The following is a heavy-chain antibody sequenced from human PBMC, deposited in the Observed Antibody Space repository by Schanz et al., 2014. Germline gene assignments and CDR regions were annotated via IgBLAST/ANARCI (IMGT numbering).Heavy chain of an antibody. CDR1: GYTFTNYA. J-gene: IGHJ5*02. CDR3: AREGTVIRGLSGWFDP. V-gene: IGHV1-2*06. CDR2: INPNSGGT. D-gene: IGHD3-10*01. Sequence: QVQLVQSGSELKKPGASVKVSCKASGYTFTNYAINWVRQAPGQGLEYMGRINPNSGGTNFAQKFQGRVTMTRDTSISTVYMELSRLRSDDTAVYYCAREGTVIRGLSGWFDPWGQGTLVTVSS.